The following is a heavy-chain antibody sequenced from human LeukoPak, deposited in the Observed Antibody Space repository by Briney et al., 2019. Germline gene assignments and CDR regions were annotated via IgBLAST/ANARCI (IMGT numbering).Heavy chain of an antibody. D-gene: IGHD3-10*01. CDR2: INTEGSTT. V-gene: IGHV3-74*01. J-gene: IGHJ4*02. CDR3: ARAADYYPSVIFY. CDR1: GFTLSNYW. Sequence: GGSLTLSCLVSGFTLSNYWMHWVRHAPGKGLGWVSRINTEGSTTTYADSVKGRFTISRDDAKNMLYLQMNSLRAEETAVYFCARAADYYPSVIFYWGQGTLVTLST.